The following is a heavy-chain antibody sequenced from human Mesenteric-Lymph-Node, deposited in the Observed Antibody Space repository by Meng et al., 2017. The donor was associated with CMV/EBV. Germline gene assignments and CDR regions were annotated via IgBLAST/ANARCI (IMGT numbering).Heavy chain of an antibody. Sequence: ASGFTFSDSYMGWIRQAPGKGLEWVSYISSSGSTIYYADSVKGRFTISRDNAKNSLYLQMNSLRAEDTAVYYCARAYGDHGAYYFDYWGQGTLVTVSS. J-gene: IGHJ4*02. D-gene: IGHD4-17*01. CDR1: GFTFSDSY. V-gene: IGHV3-11*04. CDR2: ISSSGSTI. CDR3: ARAYGDHGAYYFDY.